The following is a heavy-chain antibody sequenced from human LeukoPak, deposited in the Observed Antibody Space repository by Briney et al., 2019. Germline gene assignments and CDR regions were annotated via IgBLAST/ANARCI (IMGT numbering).Heavy chain of an antibody. CDR2: ISAAGGNT. J-gene: IGHJ4*02. Sequence: PGGCLTLSCAVSGFTFNRYSLKWVRQAPGKGLEWVSTISAAGGNTYYTDSVRGRSTLSRDNSKNTLSLHMSSLGAEDTGIYYCAKSPADLSWDRQLDYFDYWGQGTLVTVYS. V-gene: IGHV3-23*01. D-gene: IGHD2/OR15-2a*01. CDR3: AKSPADLSWDRQLDYFDY. CDR1: GFTFNRYS.